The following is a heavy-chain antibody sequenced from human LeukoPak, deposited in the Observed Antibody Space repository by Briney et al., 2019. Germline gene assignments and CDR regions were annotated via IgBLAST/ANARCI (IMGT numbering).Heavy chain of an antibody. J-gene: IGHJ4*02. V-gene: IGHV3-7*01. Sequence: SGGSLRLSCAASGFTLSSYWMSWVRQAPGKGLEWVANIKQDGSEKYYVDSVKGRFTISRDNAKNSLYLQMNSLRAEDTAVYYCARVTHSSSWYGYRYWGQGTLVTVSS. D-gene: IGHD6-13*01. CDR1: GFTLSSYW. CDR2: IKQDGSEK. CDR3: ARVTHSSSWYGYRY.